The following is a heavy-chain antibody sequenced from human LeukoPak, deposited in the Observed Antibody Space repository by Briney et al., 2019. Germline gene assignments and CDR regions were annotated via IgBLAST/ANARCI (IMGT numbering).Heavy chain of an antibody. CDR3: GRRSAYFFES. J-gene: IGHJ4*02. V-gene: IGHV3-23*01. Sequence: PGGSLRLSCAASGLTFSSYPMSWVRQAPGKGLEWVSSITSTGGNTFYADSVKGRFTISRDNSKSTLYLQMNSLRVDDTAVYYCGRRSAYFFESWGQGTLVTVS. CDR1: GLTFSSYP. D-gene: IGHD3-3*01. CDR2: ITSTGGNT.